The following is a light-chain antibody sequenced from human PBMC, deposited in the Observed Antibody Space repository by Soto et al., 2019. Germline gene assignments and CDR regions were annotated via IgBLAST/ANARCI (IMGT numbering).Light chain of an antibody. CDR3: QQYDSTPPWT. V-gene: IGKV3-20*01. CDR2: GTS. J-gene: IGKJ1*01. Sequence: VVLTQSTGILYLSPGERATLSCRASQPVGRSYLAWYQQKPGQPPRLLIFGTSTRATGIPDRFSGGGSGTEFTLTTSRLDSEDFAVYYWQQYDSTPPWTFGQGTRVEVK. CDR1: QPVGRSY.